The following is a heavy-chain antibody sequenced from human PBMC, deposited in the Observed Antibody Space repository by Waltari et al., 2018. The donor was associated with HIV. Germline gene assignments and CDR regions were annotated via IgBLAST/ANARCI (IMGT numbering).Heavy chain of an antibody. D-gene: IGHD1-26*01. CDR1: GLTLTGAW. Sequence: LVQSGGGLVKPGGELRLHCEASGLTLTGAWVTWGRQGPGGGVGSIGGNGAEGDSGDADSVQAGNSIFIMTRENSKYTVFVYMNTVETDDSDVYFCVASRPTTGAYRMVSWGQGAVVTVSS. CDR2: NGAEGDSGDA. CDR3: VASRPTTGAYRMVS. J-gene: IGHJ5*02. V-gene: IGHV3-15*04.